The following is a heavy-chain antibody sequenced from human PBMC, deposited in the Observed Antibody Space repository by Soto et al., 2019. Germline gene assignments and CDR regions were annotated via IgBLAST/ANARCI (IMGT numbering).Heavy chain of an antibody. CDR3: VRENYYYGMDV. J-gene: IGHJ6*02. Sequence: GGSLRLSCAASGFDASVNYMTWVRQGPGKGLQWVSVINNAGTTFYADSVKGRFTLSRDNSKNTVYLQMNSLRVEDTAMYYCVRENYYYGMDVWGQGTAVT. CDR2: INNAGTT. CDR1: GFDASVNY. V-gene: IGHV3-66*01.